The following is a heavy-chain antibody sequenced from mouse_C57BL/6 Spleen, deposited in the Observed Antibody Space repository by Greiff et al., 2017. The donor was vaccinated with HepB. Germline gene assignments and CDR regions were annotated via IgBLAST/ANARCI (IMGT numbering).Heavy chain of an antibody. CDR2: ISSGSSTI. J-gene: IGHJ1*03. D-gene: IGHD1-1*01. CDR3: ARSYGSRGYFDV. Sequence: DVKLVESGGGLVKPGGSLKLSCAASGFTFSDYGMHWVRQAPEKGLEWVAYISSGSSTIYYADTVKGRFTISRDNAKNTLFLQMTSLRSEDTAMYYCARSYGSRGYFDVWGTGTTVTVSS. CDR1: GFTFSDYG. V-gene: IGHV5-17*01.